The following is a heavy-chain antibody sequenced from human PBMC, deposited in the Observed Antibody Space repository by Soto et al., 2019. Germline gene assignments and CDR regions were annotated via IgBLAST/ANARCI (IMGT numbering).Heavy chain of an antibody. J-gene: IGHJ1*01. D-gene: IGHD3-16*01. CDR1: GFTFRSYG. CDR3: ARWGTTGGLDV. CDR2: TSYDGSDK. Sequence: QVQLVESGGGVVQPGTSLRVSCVGSGFTFRSYGIHWVRQAPGKGLEWVALTSYDGSDKYYGDSVSGRFTISRDNSRNTVDLQMDSLRSEDTALYYCARWGTTGGLDVWGQGTLVSVSS. V-gene: IGHV3-30*19.